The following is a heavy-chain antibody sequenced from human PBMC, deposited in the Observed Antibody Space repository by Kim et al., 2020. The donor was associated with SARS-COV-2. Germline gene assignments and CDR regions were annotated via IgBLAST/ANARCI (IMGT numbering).Heavy chain of an antibody. J-gene: IGHJ4*02. CDR3: AKVVEGGFDY. Sequence: STYYAASVKGRFTISRDNSKHSLYLQMNRLRTEDTALYYCAKVVEGGFDYWGQGALVTVSS. CDR2: ST. D-gene: IGHD3-16*01. V-gene: IGHV3-43*01.